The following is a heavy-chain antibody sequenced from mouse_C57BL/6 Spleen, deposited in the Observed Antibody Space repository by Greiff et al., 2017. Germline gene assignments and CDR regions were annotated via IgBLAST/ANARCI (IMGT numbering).Heavy chain of an antibody. CDR1: GYAFTNYL. J-gene: IGHJ3*01. V-gene: IGHV1-54*01. CDR3: ARDDSSGYPAWCAY. D-gene: IGHD3-2*02. Sequence: QVQLQQSGAELVRPGTSVKVSCKASGYAFTNYLIEWVKQRPGQGLEWIGVINPGSGGTNSNEKFKGKATLTADKSSSTAYMQLSSLTSEDSAVDFCARDDSSGYPAWCAYWGQGTLVTVSA. CDR2: INPGSGGT.